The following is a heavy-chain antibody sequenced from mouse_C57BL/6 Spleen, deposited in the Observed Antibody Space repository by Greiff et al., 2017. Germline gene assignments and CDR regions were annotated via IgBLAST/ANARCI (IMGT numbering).Heavy chain of an antibody. CDR2: ISYDGSN. D-gene: IGHD2-3*01. J-gene: IGHJ4*01. Sequence: ESGPGLVKPSQSLSLTCSVTGSSITSGYYWNWIRQFPGNKLEWMGYISYDGSNNYNPSLKNRISITRDTSKNQFFLKLNSVTTEDTATYYCARDKMGYAMDYWGQGTSVTVSS. CDR3: ARDKMGYAMDY. CDR1: GSSITSGYY. V-gene: IGHV3-6*01.